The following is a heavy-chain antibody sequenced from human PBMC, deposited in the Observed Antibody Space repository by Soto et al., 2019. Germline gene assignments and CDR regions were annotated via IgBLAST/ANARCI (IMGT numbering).Heavy chain of an antibody. V-gene: IGHV3-30-3*01. D-gene: IGHD2-15*01. CDR1: GFTFSHYA. J-gene: IGHJ6*02. Sequence: QVQLLESGGGVVQPGRSLRLSCAASGFTFSHYAMHWVRQAPGKGLEWVAAISYDGAKTFYAHSLKGRFTISRDNSDNTLCLQMNTLTADDTAVYYCAKGLSYSSRGTCHASGGMDVWGQGTTVTVSS. CDR2: ISYDGAKT. CDR3: AKGLSYSSRGTCHASGGMDV.